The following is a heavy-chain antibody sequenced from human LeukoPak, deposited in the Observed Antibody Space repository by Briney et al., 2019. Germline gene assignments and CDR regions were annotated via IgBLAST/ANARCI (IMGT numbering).Heavy chain of an antibody. CDR1: GYTFTGYY. Sequence: GASVKVSCKASGYTFTGYYMHWVRQAPGQGLEWMGWINPNSRGTNYAQKFQGWVTMTRDTSISTAYMELSRLRSDDTAVYYCARRGAVSYYDILTGRLGSSSDAFDIWGQGTMVTVSS. J-gene: IGHJ3*02. D-gene: IGHD3-9*01. CDR3: ARRGAVSYYDILTGRLGSSSDAFDI. CDR2: INPNSRGT. V-gene: IGHV1-2*04.